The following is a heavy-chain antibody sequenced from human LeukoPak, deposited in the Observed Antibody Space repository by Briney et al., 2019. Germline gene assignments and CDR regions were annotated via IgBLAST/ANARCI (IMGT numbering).Heavy chain of an antibody. Sequence: SETLSLTCTVSGGSISSYYWSWIRQPPGKGLEWIGYIYYSGSTNYNPSLKSRVTISVDTSKNQFSLKLSSVTAADTAVYYCARVGDYSNPGWFDPWGQGTLVTVSS. D-gene: IGHD4-11*01. J-gene: IGHJ5*02. CDR1: GGSISSYY. V-gene: IGHV4-59*01. CDR3: ARVGDYSNPGWFDP. CDR2: IYYSGST.